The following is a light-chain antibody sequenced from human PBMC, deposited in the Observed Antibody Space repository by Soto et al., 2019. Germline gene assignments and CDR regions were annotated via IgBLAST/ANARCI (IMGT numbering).Light chain of an antibody. CDR3: QQTYSTPRT. V-gene: IGKV1-39*01. Sequence: DIQMTQSPSSLSASVEDRVTITCRARQRISSYLNWYQQKPGKAPELLIYAASSLQSGVPSRFSGSGSGTDCTLTISSLQPEDFATYYCQQTYSTPRTFGQGTKVEIK. CDR1: QRISSY. J-gene: IGKJ1*01. CDR2: AAS.